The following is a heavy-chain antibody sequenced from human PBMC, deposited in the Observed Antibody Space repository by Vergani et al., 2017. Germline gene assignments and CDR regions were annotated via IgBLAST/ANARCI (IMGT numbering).Heavy chain of an antibody. J-gene: IGHJ5*02. CDR1: GFTFDDYA. CDR2: ISWNSGSI. Sequence: EVQLVESGGGLVQPGRSLRLSCAASGFTFDDYAMHWVRQAPGKGLEWVSGISWNSGSIGYADSVKGRFTISRDNAKNSLYLQMNSLRAEDTALYYCAKGTRAILLGSNWFDPWGQGTLVTVSS. V-gene: IGHV3-9*01. CDR3: AKGTRAILLGSNWFDP. D-gene: IGHD2/OR15-2a*01.